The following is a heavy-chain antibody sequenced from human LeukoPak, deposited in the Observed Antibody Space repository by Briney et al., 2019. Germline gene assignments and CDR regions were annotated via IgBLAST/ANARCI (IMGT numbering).Heavy chain of an antibody. CDR1: GGTFSSYA. CDR2: IIPIFGTA. Sequence: SVKVSCKASGGTFSSYAISWVRQAPGQGLEWMGGIIPIFGTANYAQKFQGRVAITADESTSTAYMELSSLRSEDTAVYYCARPVKSSSWPLDWFDPWGQGTLVTVSS. CDR3: ARPVKSSSWPLDWFDP. J-gene: IGHJ5*02. V-gene: IGHV1-69*13. D-gene: IGHD6-13*01.